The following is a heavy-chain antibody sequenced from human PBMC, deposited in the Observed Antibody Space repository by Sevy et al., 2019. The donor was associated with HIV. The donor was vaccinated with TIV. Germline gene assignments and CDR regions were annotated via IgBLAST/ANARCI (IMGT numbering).Heavy chain of an antibody. CDR3: TRPMTQFYYYGMDV. V-gene: IGHV3-30*01. CDR2: ISYDGSNK. CDR1: GFTFSSYA. J-gene: IGHJ6*02. Sequence: CLRLSCAASGFTFSSYAMHWVRQAPGKGLERVAVISYDGSNKYYADSVKGRFTLSRYNSKNTLYLQINSLRAEDTAVYYCTRPMTQFYYYGMDVWGQGTTVFVSS. D-gene: IGHD2-21*02.